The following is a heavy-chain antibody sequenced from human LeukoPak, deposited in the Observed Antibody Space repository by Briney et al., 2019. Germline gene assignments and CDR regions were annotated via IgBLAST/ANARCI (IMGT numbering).Heavy chain of an antibody. Sequence: GGSLSLSCAASGFTLDDYGMSWVRKAPGKGLEWIPGINWNGGDTGYADSVKGRFTISRDNAKNSLYLHMNSLRAEDTALYHCAREGYYGSGSYTSWFDPWGQRTLVTVSS. CDR3: AREGYYGSGSYTSWFDP. CDR1: GFTLDDYG. D-gene: IGHD3-10*01. J-gene: IGHJ5*02. CDR2: INWNGGDT. V-gene: IGHV3-20*01.